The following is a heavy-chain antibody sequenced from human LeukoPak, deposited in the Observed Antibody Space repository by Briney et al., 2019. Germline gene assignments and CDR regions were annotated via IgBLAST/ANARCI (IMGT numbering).Heavy chain of an antibody. CDR3: ARDYYDSSGYIPNGAFDI. J-gene: IGHJ3*02. CDR1: GGTFSSYT. D-gene: IGHD3-22*01. CDR2: IIPILGIA. V-gene: IGHV1-69*04. Sequence: ASVKVSCKASGGTFSSYTISWVRQAPGQGLEWMGRIIPILGIANYAQKFQGRVTITADKSTSTAYMELSSLRSEDTAVYYCARDYYDSSGYIPNGAFDIWGQGTMVTVSS.